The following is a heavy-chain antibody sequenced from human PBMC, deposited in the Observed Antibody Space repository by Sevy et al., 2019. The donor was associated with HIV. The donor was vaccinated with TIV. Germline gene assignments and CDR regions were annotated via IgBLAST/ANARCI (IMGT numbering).Heavy chain of an antibody. J-gene: IGHJ4*02. Sequence: ASVKVSCKASGYTFTDYHIHWVRQAPGQGLEWMGWINPNSGGTNFSKMLQGRVTMTRDTSISTAYMELSRLRSDDTAVYYCARVAHGVPLWPPVDYWGQGTLVTVSS. CDR3: ARVAHGVPLWPPVDY. D-gene: IGHD3-10*01. CDR2: INPNSGGT. CDR1: GYTFTDYH. V-gene: IGHV1-2*02.